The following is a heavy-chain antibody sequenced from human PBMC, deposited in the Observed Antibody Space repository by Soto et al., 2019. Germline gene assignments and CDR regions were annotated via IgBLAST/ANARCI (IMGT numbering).Heavy chain of an antibody. D-gene: IGHD2-2*01. Sequence: QVQLVQSGAEVKKPGSSAKVSCKASGGTFSSYAISWVRQAPGQGLEWMGGIIPIFGTANYAQKFQGRVTITADESTSTAYMELSSLRSEDMAVYYCARSIVVVPAAMPLYYYYYGMDVWGQGTTVTVSS. J-gene: IGHJ6*02. CDR3: ARSIVVVPAAMPLYYYYYGMDV. V-gene: IGHV1-69*01. CDR1: GGTFSSYA. CDR2: IIPIFGTA.